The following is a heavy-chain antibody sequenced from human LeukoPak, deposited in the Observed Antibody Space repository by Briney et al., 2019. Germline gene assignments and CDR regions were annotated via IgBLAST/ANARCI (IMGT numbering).Heavy chain of an antibody. CDR2: IYYSGST. J-gene: IGHJ4*02. Sequence: PSETLSLTCTVSGGSISSSSYYWGWIRQPPGKGLEWIGSIYYSGSTYYNPSLKSRVTISVDTSKNQFSLKLSSVTGADAAVYYCARNGCSSSTCKTEWGQGTLVIVSS. CDR1: GGSISSSSYY. CDR3: ARNGCSSSTCKTE. D-gene: IGHD2-2*01. V-gene: IGHV4-39*07.